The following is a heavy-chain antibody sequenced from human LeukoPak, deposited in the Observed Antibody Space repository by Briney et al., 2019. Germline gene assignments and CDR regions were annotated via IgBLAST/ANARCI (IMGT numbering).Heavy chain of an antibody. CDR1: GGTFSSYA. J-gene: IGHJ4*02. D-gene: IGHD6-13*01. CDR2: IIPIFGTA. V-gene: IGHV1-69*13. CDR3: ARIAAAGTLGYFDY. Sequence: SVKVSCKASGGTFSSYAISWVRQAPGRGLEWMGGIIPIFGTANYAQKFQGRVTITADESTSTAYMELSSLRSEDTAVYYCARIAAAGTLGYFDYWGQGTLVTVSS.